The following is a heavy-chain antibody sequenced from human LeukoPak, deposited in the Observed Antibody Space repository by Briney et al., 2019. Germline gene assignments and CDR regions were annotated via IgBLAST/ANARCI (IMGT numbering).Heavy chain of an antibody. CDR1: GFTFSSYG. CDR3: AKDQGSYGPDY. J-gene: IGHJ4*02. Sequence: GGSLRLSCAASGFTFSSYGMHWVRQAPGKGLEWVAVISYDGSNKYYADSVKGRSTIPRDNSKNTLYLQMNSLRAEDTAVYYCAKDQGSYGPDYWGQGTLVTVSS. D-gene: IGHD5-18*01. CDR2: ISYDGSNK. V-gene: IGHV3-30*18.